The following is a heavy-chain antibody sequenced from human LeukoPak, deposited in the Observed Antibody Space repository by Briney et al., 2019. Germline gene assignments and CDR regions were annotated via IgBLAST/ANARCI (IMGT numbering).Heavy chain of an antibody. J-gene: IGHJ4*02. CDR1: GYSFTSYW. CDR3: ARDGYCSGGSCYSWWVY. V-gene: IGHV5-51*01. CDR2: IYPGYSDA. D-gene: IGHD2-15*01. Sequence: GESLKISCKGSGYSFTSYWIGWVRQVPGKGLEWMGLIYPGYSDAKYSPNFQGQVTLSVDASISTAYMELSRLRSEDTAVYYCARDGYCSGGSCYSWWVYWGQGTLVTVSS.